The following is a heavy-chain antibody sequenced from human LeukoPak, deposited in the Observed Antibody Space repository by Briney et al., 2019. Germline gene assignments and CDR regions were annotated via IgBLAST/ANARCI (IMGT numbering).Heavy chain of an antibody. V-gene: IGHV4-39*07. CDR3: ARGGLDTAMVAGGYY. J-gene: IGHJ4*02. CDR1: GGSISSSSYY. D-gene: IGHD5-18*01. Sequence: PSETLSLTCTVSGGSISSSSYYWGWIRQPPGKGLEWIGSIYYSGSTYYNPSLKSRVTISVDTSKNQFSLKLSSVTAADTAVYYCARGGLDTAMVAGGYYWGQGTLVTVSS. CDR2: IYYSGST.